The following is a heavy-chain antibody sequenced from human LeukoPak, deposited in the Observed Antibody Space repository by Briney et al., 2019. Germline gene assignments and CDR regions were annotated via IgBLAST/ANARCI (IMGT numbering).Heavy chain of an antibody. CDR2: TYYRSKWYT. D-gene: IGHD5-24*01. Sequence: SQTLSLTCAISGDSVSSSSVAWNWIRQSPSRGLEWLGRTYYRSKWYTDYALSVKSRITISPDTSKNQLSLQLNSVTPEDTAVYYCTRDRGLIDYWGQGTLVTVSS. CDR1: GDSVSSSSVA. CDR3: TRDRGLIDY. V-gene: IGHV6-1*01. J-gene: IGHJ4*02.